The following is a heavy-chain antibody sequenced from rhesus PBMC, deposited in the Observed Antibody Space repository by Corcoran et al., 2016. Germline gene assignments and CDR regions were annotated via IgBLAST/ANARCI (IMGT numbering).Heavy chain of an antibody. CDR2: VYVSGGRT. V-gene: IGHV4-169*01. Sequence: QLQLQESGPGPVKPSETLSVTCAVSGDSVSLGYWIGSRQAPGKGLEWIGNVYVSGGRTSYHPSLKSRVTISTDTSKHQFSLKLRSVTAADTAVYYCARQNSGWYYFDYWGQGVLVTVSS. CDR3: ARQNSGWYYFDY. D-gene: IGHD6-31*01. J-gene: IGHJ4*01. CDR1: GDSVSLGY.